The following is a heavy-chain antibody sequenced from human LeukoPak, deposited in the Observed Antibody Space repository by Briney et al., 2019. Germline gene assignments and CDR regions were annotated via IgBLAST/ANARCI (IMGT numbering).Heavy chain of an antibody. Sequence: GASVKVSCKTSGYTFSNYYIHWVRQAPGQGLEWMGIINPSGGSTSYAQKFQGRVTMTRDMSTSTVYTELSSLRSEDTAVYYCARTGEITGTNRLLYYYYYMDVWGKGTTVTVSS. CDR1: GYTFSNYY. D-gene: IGHD1-7*01. CDR3: ARTGEITGTNRLLYYYYYMDV. CDR2: INPSGGST. V-gene: IGHV1-46*01. J-gene: IGHJ6*03.